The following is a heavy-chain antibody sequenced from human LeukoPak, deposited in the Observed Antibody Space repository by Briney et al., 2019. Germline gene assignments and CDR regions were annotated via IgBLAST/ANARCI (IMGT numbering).Heavy chain of an antibody. Sequence: GASVKVSCKASGYTFTSYGISWVRQAPGQGLEWMGWISAYNGNTNYAQKLQGRVTMTTDTSTSTAYMELRSLRSDDTAVYYCARGRVYYGSGSYYAGCDYWGQGTLVTVSS. CDR3: ARGRVYYGSGSYYAGCDY. V-gene: IGHV1-18*01. CDR1: GYTFTSYG. CDR2: ISAYNGNT. J-gene: IGHJ4*02. D-gene: IGHD3-10*01.